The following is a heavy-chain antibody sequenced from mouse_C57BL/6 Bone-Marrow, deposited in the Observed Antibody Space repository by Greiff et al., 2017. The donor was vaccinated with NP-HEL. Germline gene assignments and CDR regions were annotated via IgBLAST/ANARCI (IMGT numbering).Heavy chain of an antibody. CDR2: IYPRSGNT. Sequence: VQLQESGAELARPGASVKLSCKASGYTFTSYGISWVKQRTGQGLEWIGEIYPRSGNTYYNEKFKGKATLTADKSSSTAYMELRSLTSEDSAVYFCARSIYYDYDDAMDYWGQGTSVTVSS. D-gene: IGHD2-4*01. CDR3: ARSIYYDYDDAMDY. J-gene: IGHJ4*01. V-gene: IGHV1-81*01. CDR1: GYTFTSYG.